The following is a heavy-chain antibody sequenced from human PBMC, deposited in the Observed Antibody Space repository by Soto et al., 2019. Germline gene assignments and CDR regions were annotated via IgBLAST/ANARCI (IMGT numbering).Heavy chain of an antibody. Sequence: EVQLVESGGGLVQPGGSLRLSCEAYGFTFRNYDIHWVRQGTGKGLEWVSGISAAGDPDYADSVEGRFTISRENAQNSFFLQMNSLRVGDTAVYYCARTDRDFYGLDVWGQGTTVIVSS. V-gene: IGHV3-13*05. CDR3: ARTDRDFYGLDV. J-gene: IGHJ6*02. CDR1: GFTFRNYD. CDR2: ISAAGDP.